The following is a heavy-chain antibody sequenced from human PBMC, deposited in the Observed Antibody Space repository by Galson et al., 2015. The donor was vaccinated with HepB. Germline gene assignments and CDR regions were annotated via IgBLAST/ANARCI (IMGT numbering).Heavy chain of an antibody. CDR3: ARYDSRSSPPVF. CDR2: INSDGSSV. J-gene: IGHJ4*02. D-gene: IGHD3-22*01. Sequence: SLRLSCAASGFSFSTYWMHWVRQAPGKGLVWVSRINSDGSSVTYADSVKGRFTISRDNAKNTLYLQMNSLRAEDTAVYYCARYDSRSSPPVFWGQGTLVTVSS. CDR1: GFSFSTYW. V-gene: IGHV3-74*01.